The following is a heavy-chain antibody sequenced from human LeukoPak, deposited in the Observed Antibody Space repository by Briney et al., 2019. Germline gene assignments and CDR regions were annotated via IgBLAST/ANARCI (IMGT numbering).Heavy chain of an antibody. Sequence: GGSLRLFCAASGLTFSSCSMNWARQAPGKGLESVAYNRSSSSYIYYADSAKRRFTISRDNAKNSVYLQMNSLRAEDTAVYYCARALDYGEYYYDMDVWGKGTTLSVSS. D-gene: IGHD4-17*01. CDR2: NRSSSSYI. J-gene: IGHJ6*03. CDR3: ARALDYGEYYYDMDV. CDR1: GLTFSSCS. V-gene: IGHV3-21*01.